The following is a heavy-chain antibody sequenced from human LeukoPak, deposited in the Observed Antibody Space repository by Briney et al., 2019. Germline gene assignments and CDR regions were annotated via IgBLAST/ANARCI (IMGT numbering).Heavy chain of an antibody. CDR2: IYSGGST. V-gene: IGHV3-53*01. Sequence: GGSLRLSCAASGFTFSSNYMSWVRQAPGKGLEWVSVIYSGGSTYYADSVKGRFTISRDNSKNTLYLQMNSLGAEDTAVYYCARAYCSSTSCQYFDYWGQGTLVTVSS. CDR3: ARAYCSSTSCQYFDY. CDR1: GFTFSSNY. J-gene: IGHJ4*02. D-gene: IGHD2-2*01.